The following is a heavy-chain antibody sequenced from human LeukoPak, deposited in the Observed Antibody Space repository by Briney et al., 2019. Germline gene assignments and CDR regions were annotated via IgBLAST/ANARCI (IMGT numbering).Heavy chain of an antibody. CDR1: SYSISSGYY. V-gene: IGHV4-38-2*02. CDR2: INHSGST. J-gene: IGHJ4*02. CDR3: ARDQSYGRHYFDY. D-gene: IGHD5-18*01. Sequence: PSETLSLTCAVSSYSISSGYYRGWIRQPPGKGLEWIGNINHSGSTYYSPSLESRVTISLDTSKNQFSLRLSSVTAADTAVYYCARDQSYGRHYFDYWGQGILVTVSS.